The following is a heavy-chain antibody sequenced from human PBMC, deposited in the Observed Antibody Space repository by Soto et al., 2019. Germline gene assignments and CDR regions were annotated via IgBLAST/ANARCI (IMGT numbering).Heavy chain of an antibody. CDR3: ARAFQGYCSSTSCYRNWFDP. Sequence: ASVKVSCKASGYTFTSYGISWVRQAPGQGLEWMGWISAYNGNTNYAQKLQGRVTMTTDTSTSTAYMELRSLRSDDTAVYYCARAFQGYCSSTSCYRNWFDPWGQGTLVTVSS. V-gene: IGHV1-18*01. CDR2: ISAYNGNT. J-gene: IGHJ5*02. CDR1: GYTFTSYG. D-gene: IGHD2-2*01.